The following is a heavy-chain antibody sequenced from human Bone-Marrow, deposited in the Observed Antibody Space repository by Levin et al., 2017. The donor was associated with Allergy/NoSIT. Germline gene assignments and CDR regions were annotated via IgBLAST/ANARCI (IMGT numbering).Heavy chain of an antibody. CDR1: GVSISSSSFY. CDR2: IYYSGST. Sequence: RASETLSLTCTVSGVSISSSSFYWDLIRQPPGKGLEWIGSIYYSGSTYYNPSLKSRVIISADPSKNQFSLKLSSLTAADTAVYYCARHPPGIAASGGYFDFWGQGTLVTVSS. D-gene: IGHD6-13*01. V-gene: IGHV4-39*01. CDR3: ARHPPGIAASGGYFDF. J-gene: IGHJ4*02.